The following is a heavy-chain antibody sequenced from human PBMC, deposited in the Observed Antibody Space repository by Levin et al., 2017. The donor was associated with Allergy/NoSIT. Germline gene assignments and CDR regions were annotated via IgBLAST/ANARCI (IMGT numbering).Heavy chain of an antibody. CDR3: ARDSGTTNRTSIIVGATIYYYYGMDV. V-gene: IGHV3-48*01. D-gene: IGHD1-26*01. J-gene: IGHJ6*02. CDR2: ISSSSSTI. Sequence: PGGSLRLSCAASGFTFSSYSMNWVRQAPGKGLEWVSYISSSSSTIYYADSVKGRFTISRDNAKNSLYLQMNSLRAEDTAVYYCARDSGTTNRTSIIVGATIYYYYGMDVWGQGTTVTVSS. CDR1: GFTFSSYS.